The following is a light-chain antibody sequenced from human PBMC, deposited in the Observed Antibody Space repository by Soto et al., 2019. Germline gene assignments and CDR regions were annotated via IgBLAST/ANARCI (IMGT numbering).Light chain of an antibody. J-gene: IGKJ5*01. V-gene: IGKV3-11*01. CDR2: DAS. CDR1: QSVSSY. Sequence: EIVLTQSPATLSLSPGERATLSCRASQSVSSYLAWYQQKPGQAPRLLIYDASNRATDIPARFSGSGSGTDFTLTISSLEPEDFAVYYCQQRRNWPLITFGQGTRLEI. CDR3: QQRRNWPLIT.